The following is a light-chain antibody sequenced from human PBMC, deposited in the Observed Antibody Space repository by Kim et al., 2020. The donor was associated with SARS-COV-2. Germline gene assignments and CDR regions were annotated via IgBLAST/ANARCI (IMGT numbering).Light chain of an antibody. CDR2: NKK. V-gene: IGLV3-19*01. CDR3: NSWDSSGDHL. Sequence: SSELTQDPAVSVALGQTVRITCQGDSLRNYYTNWYQQKPGQAPVLVIYNKKDRPSGIPDRFSGSNSGNTASLTITGTQAEDEADYYCNSWDSSGDHLFGG. CDR1: SLRNYY. J-gene: IGLJ2*01.